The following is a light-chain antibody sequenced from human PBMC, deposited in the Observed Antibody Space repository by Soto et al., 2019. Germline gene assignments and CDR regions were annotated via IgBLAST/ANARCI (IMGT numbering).Light chain of an antibody. V-gene: IGLV8-61*01. CDR2: NTN. CDR1: SGSVSTNYY. Sequence: QTVVTQEPSFSVSPGRTVTLTCGLSSGSVSTNYYPSWYQQTPGQPPRTLIYNTNTRSSGVPDRFSGSIPGNKSALTITGAQAEDESDYYCVLYMGSGNWVFGGGTKVTVL. CDR3: VLYMGSGNWV. J-gene: IGLJ3*02.